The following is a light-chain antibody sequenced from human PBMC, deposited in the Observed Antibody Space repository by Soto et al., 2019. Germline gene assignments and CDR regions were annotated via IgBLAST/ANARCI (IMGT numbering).Light chain of an antibody. CDR2: GAS. J-gene: IGKJ2*01. V-gene: IGKV3-15*01. CDR1: QSVGNS. Sequence: EIVMTQSAVTLSVSPGERTTLSCRASQSVGNSLAWYQQKPCQAPRLLFHGASTKATGIPARFSGSGSGTEFTLTISSLHAEDSAVYYCQQYKTWYTFGQGTKLEIK. CDR3: QQYKTWYT.